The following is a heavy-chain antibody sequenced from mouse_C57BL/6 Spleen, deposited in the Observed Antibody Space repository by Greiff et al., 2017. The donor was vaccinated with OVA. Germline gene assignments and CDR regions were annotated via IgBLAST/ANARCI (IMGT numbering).Heavy chain of an antibody. V-gene: IGHV5-4*01. J-gene: IGHJ2*01. CDR1: GFTFSSYA. CDR3: ARDNGSRGYFDY. D-gene: IGHD1-1*01. Sequence: EVQRVESGGGLVKPGGSLKLSCAASGFTFSSYAMSWVRQTPEKRLEWVATISDGGSYTYYPDNVKGRFTISRDNAKNNLYLQMSHLKSEDTAMYYCARDNGSRGYFDYWGQGTTLTVSS. CDR2: ISDGGSYT.